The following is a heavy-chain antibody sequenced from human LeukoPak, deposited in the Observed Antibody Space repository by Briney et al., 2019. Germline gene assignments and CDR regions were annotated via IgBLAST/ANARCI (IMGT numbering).Heavy chain of an antibody. CDR2: ISDTGRDI. CDR1: GFAFESFT. Sequence: SGGPLRLSCAGSGFAFESFTMTRVRQAPGKGLEWVSLISDTGRDINYADSVRGRFTISRDDTKNSLFLQMDSLRVEDTAIYYCAKGLFSAYDKYLDSWGQGTLVTVSS. J-gene: IGHJ4*02. D-gene: IGHD5-12*01. V-gene: IGHV3-21*04. CDR3: AKGLFSAYDKYLDS.